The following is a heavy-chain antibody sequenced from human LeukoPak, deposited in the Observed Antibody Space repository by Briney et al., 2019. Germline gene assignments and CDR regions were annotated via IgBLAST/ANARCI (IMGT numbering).Heavy chain of an antibody. J-gene: IGHJ6*03. CDR1: GYSISSGYY. CDR2: IYHSGST. V-gene: IGHV4-38-2*02. Sequence: SETLSLTCTVSGYSISSGYYWGWIRPPPGKGLEWIGSIYHSGSTYYNPSLKSRVTISVDTSKNQFSLKLSSVTAADTAVYYCARVLGYSNYYYYYMDVWGKGATVTVSS. CDR3: ARVLGYSNYYYYYMDV. D-gene: IGHD6-13*01.